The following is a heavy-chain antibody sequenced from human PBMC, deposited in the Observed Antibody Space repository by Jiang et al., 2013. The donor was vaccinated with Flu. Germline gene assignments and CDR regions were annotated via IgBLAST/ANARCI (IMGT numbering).Heavy chain of an antibody. D-gene: IGHD3-22*01. CDR3: ARDPHYYDSSGLNDAFDI. V-gene: IGHV4-39*07. CDR2: IYYSGST. J-gene: IGHJ3*02. Sequence: EWIGSIYYSGSTYYNPSLKSRVTISVDTSKNQFSLKLSSVTAADTAVYYCARDPHYYDSSGLNDAFDIWGQGTMVTVSS.